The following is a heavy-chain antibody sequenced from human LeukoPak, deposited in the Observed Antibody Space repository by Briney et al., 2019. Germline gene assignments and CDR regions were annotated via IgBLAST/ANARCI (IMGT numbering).Heavy chain of an antibody. V-gene: IGHV3-7*01. CDR1: GFTFSNYW. D-gene: IGHD6-13*01. J-gene: IGHJ4*02. CDR3: ASGRQLGY. Sequence: GGSLRLSCAASGFTFSNYWMSWVRQAPGKGLEWVANIKEDGSEKYYVDSVKGRFTISRDSARNSLYLQMNSLRAEDTAVCYCASGRQLGYWGQGTLVTVSS. CDR2: IKEDGSEK.